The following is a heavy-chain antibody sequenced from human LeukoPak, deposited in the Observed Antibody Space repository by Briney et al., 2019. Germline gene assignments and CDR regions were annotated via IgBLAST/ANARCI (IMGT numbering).Heavy chain of an antibody. D-gene: IGHD6-13*01. CDR3: AREGYTSSWYSGYYYCDY. CDR2: INTSGST. V-gene: IGHV4-61*02. CDR1: GGSISSRSYF. Sequence: SETLSLTCTVSGGSISSRSYFWAWIRQPGGKRLEWIGRINTSGSTNYNPSLKSRVTISVDTSKNQFSLKLSSVTAADTAVFFCAREGYTSSWYSGYYYCDYWGQGTLVTVSS. J-gene: IGHJ4*02.